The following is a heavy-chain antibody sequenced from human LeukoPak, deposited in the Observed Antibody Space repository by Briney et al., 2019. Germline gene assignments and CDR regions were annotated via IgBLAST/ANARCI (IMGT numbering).Heavy chain of an antibody. CDR1: GFTFSSYW. CDR2: IKQDGSEK. Sequence: GGSLRLSCAASGFTFSSYWMSWVRQAPGQGLEWVANIKQDGSEKYYVDSVKGRFTISRDNAKNSLYLQMNSLRAEDTAVYYCAREALAVATDFHYWGQGTLVPVSS. CDR3: AREALAVATDFHY. V-gene: IGHV3-7*01. D-gene: IGHD5-12*01. J-gene: IGHJ4*02.